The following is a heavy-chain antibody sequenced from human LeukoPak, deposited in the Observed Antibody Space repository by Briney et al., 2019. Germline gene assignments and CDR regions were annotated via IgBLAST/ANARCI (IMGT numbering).Heavy chain of an antibody. CDR3: ASNPPPACGGDGYSGPI. CDR1: GYTFTSYF. J-gene: IGHJ4*02. V-gene: IGHV1-46*01. D-gene: IGHD2-21*02. CDR2: INPSGGST. Sequence: ASVKVSCKASGYTFTSYFMHWVRQAPGQGLEWMGRINPSGGSTSYAQKFQGRVTMTRDTSTSTVYMELSRLRSEDTAVYYCASNPPPACGGDGYSGPIWGQGTLVTVSS.